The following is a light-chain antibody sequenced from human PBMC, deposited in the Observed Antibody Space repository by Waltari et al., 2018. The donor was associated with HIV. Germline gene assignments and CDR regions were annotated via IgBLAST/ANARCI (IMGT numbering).Light chain of an antibody. Sequence: SYVLTQAPSVSVAPGQTASICCGDFGKYRLQWSRQNPGRAPVLVVSADIDRSSRTPERISGAKSGNRATLTISGVEAGDEAVYYCQIWDRSYKEAVFGGGT. CDR2: ADI. CDR3: QIWDRSYKEAV. J-gene: IGLJ2*01. CDR1: FGKYR. V-gene: IGLV3-21*02.